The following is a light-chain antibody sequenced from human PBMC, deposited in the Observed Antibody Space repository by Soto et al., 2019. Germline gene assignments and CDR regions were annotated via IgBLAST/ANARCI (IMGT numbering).Light chain of an antibody. CDR1: LTIGHS. CDR2: GAS. Sequence: DIQRTQSPSFLSASLGHTVTITCRASLTIGHSLSWFQQKAGKPPTLLIYGASALQRGVPARFSGSGSGTEFTLTINKMQREDFATYYCQQTYNLPRTFGQGTKVDIK. J-gene: IGKJ1*01. CDR3: QQTYNLPRT. V-gene: IGKV1-39*01.